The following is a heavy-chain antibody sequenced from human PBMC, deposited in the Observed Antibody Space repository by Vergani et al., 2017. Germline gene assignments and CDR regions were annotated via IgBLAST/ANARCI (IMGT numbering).Heavy chain of an antibody. Sequence: EVELVQSGPEMRKPGESLKISCKGSEYSFGNYWIGWVSQMPGKGLEWMGIIYPADSDTRYSPSFQGQVTISADKSISTAFLQWDSLKASDTALYYCARHTTYTDSWCQETLVTVSS. CDR2: IYPADSDT. D-gene: IGHD1-1*01. V-gene: IGHV5-51*01. CDR1: EYSFGNYW. J-gene: IGHJ4*02. CDR3: ARHTTYTDS.